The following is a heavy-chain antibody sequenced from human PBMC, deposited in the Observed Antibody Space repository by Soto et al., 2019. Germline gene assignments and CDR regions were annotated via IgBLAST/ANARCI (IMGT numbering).Heavy chain of an antibody. CDR2: ISGSGGST. J-gene: IGHJ4*02. CDR3: AKDYPRYSSSPEVGFDY. CDR1: GFTFSSYA. V-gene: IGHV3-23*01. Sequence: PGGSLRLSCAASGFTFSSYAMSWVRQAPGKGLEWVSAISGSGGSTYYADSVKGRFTISRDNSKNTLYLQMNSLRAEDTAVYYCAKDYPRYSSSPEVGFDYWGQGTLVTVSS. D-gene: IGHD6-6*01.